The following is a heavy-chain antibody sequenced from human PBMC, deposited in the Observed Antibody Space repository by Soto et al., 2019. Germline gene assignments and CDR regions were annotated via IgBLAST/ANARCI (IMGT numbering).Heavy chain of an antibody. CDR3: ARELGYCSGGSCYMDGAFDF. CDR2: ISGSGDST. D-gene: IGHD2-15*01. Sequence: EVQLWESGGGLVQPGGSLRLSCAASGSTFSSYAMSWVRQAPGKGLEWVSVISGSGDSTYYADSVKGRFTISRDNSKNTLYVQMSSRRAEDTAVYYCARELGYCSGGSCYMDGAFDFWGQGTMVTVSS. V-gene: IGHV3-23*01. J-gene: IGHJ3*01. CDR1: GSTFSSYA.